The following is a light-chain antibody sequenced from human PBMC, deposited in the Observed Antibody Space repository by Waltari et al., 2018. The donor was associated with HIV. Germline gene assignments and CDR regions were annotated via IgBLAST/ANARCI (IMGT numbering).Light chain of an antibody. V-gene: IGLV8-61*01. CDR2: STN. J-gene: IGLJ3*02. Sequence: QTVVTQEPSFSVSPGGTVTLTCGLSSGPVPTSYYPPWYQQTPGQAPRTLIYSTNTRSSGVPDRFSGSILGNKAALTITGAQADDESDYYCVLYMGSGIWVFGGGTKLTVL. CDR3: VLYMGSGIWV. CDR1: SGPVPTSYY.